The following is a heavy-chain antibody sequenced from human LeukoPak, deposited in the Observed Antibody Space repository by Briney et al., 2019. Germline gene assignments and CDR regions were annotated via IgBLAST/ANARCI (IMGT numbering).Heavy chain of an antibody. V-gene: IGHV3-15*01. CDR2: IKSKTDGGTT. J-gene: IGHJ6*03. Sequence: PGGSLRLSCAASGFTFSNAWMSWVRQAPGKGLEWVGRIKSKTDGGTTDYAAPVKGRFTSSRDDSKNTLYLQMNSLKTEDTAVYYCTTVTGDDYYYYMDVWGKGTTVTVSS. CDR3: TTVTGDDYYYYMDV. D-gene: IGHD3-16*01. CDR1: GFTFSNAW.